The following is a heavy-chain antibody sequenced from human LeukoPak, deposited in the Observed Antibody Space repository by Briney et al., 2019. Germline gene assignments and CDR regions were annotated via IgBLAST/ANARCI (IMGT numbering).Heavy chain of an antibody. Sequence: PGGSLRLSCAASGFTFSSFAMSWVRQAPGKGLEWVSAISGSGGSTYFADSVKGRFTISRDNSKNTLYLQMNSLRAEDTAVYYCAKVSSGSYATYSFDYWGQGTLVTVSS. CDR2: ISGSGGST. V-gene: IGHV3-23*01. CDR1: GFTFSSFA. CDR3: AKVSSGSYATYSFDY. D-gene: IGHD1-26*01. J-gene: IGHJ4*02.